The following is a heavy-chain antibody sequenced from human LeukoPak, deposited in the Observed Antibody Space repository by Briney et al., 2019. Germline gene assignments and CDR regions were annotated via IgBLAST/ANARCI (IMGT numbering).Heavy chain of an antibody. V-gene: IGHV4-34*01. CDR1: GGSFSGYF. J-gene: IGHJ4*02. CDR2: INHSGST. D-gene: IGHD1-20*01. Sequence: SETLSLTCAVYGGSFSGYFWSWIRQPPGKGLEWIGEINHSGSTNYNPSLKSRVTISVDTSKNQFSLKLSSVTAADTAVYYCARVNWNDLDYWGQGTLVTVSS. CDR3: ARVNWNDLDY.